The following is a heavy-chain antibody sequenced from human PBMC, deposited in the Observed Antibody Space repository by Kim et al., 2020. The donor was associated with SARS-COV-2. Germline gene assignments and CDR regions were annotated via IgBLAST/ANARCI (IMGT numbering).Heavy chain of an antibody. Sequence: YAQRLQGRVTMTRDTSTSTVYMELSGLRSEDTAVDYCARAYDFWSGFASYWGQGTLVTVSS. D-gene: IGHD3-3*01. CDR3: ARAYDFWSGFASY. J-gene: IGHJ4*02. V-gene: IGHV1-46*04.